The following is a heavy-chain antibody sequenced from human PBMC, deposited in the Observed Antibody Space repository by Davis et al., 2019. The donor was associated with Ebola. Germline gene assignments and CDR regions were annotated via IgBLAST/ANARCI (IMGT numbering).Heavy chain of an antibody. V-gene: IGHV4-59*12. Sequence: MPSETLSLTCTVSGGSISSYYWSWIRQPPGKGLEWIGYFHYSGSTNYNPSLKTRVTISQDTSKNHFSLKVSSVTAADTAVYYCARVASYGDYFDYWGLGTLVTVSS. CDR2: FHYSGST. D-gene: IGHD4-17*01. CDR1: GGSISSYY. CDR3: ARVASYGDYFDY. J-gene: IGHJ4*02.